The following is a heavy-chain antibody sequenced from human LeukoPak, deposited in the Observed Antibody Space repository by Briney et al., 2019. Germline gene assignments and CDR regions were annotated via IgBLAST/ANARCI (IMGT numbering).Heavy chain of an antibody. D-gene: IGHD2/OR15-2a*01. CDR1: GGSFSGYY. V-gene: IGHV4-34*01. CDR3: ARLSIQDAFDI. J-gene: IGHJ3*02. CDR2: INHSGST. Sequence: SETLSLTCAVYGGSFSGYYWSWIRQPPGKGLEWIGEINHSGSTNYNPSLKSRVTISVDTSKNQFSLKLSSVTAADTAVYYCARLSIQDAFDIWGQGTMVTVSS.